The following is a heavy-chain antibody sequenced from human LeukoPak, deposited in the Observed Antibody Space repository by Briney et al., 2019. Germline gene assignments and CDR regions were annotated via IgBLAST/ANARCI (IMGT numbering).Heavy chain of an antibody. J-gene: IGHJ4*02. D-gene: IGHD3-3*01. CDR3: ASSLLRFLEWSPGY. CDR2: IYYSGST. CDR1: GGSISSGGYY. V-gene: IGHV4-31*03. Sequence: SQTLSLTCTVSGGSISSGGYYWSWIRQHPGKGLEWIGYIYYSGSTNYNPSLKSRVTISVDTSKNQLSLKLSSVTAADTAVYYCASSLLRFLEWSPGYWGQGTLVTVSS.